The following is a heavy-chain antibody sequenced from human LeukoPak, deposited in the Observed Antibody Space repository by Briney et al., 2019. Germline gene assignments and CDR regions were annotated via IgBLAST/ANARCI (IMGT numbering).Heavy chain of an antibody. CDR3: PSARGVFYCIGGGGYSPFDS. CDR1: GGTFSSYA. V-gene: IGHV1-69*13. J-gene: IGHJ4*02. D-gene: IGHD2-15*01. Sequence: SVKVSCKASGGTFSSYAISWVRQAPGQGLEWMGGIIPIFGTANYAQKFQGRVTITADESTSTAYIELSSLSSEDTAVYYCPSARGVFYCIGGGGYSPFDSGARGPRVTVSS. CDR2: IIPIFGTA.